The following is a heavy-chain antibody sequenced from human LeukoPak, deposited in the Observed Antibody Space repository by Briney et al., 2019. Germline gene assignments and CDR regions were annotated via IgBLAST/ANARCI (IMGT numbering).Heavy chain of an antibody. Sequence: GGSLRLSCAASGFTFSSYGMHWVRQAPGKGLEWVAFIRYDGSNKYYADSVKGRFTISRDNAKNSLYLQMNSLRAEDTAVYYCARVTLFVNYYDSSGVNGWFDPWGQGTLVTVSS. CDR3: ARVTLFVNYYDSSGVNGWFDP. CDR2: IRYDGSNK. V-gene: IGHV3-30*02. CDR1: GFTFSSYG. D-gene: IGHD3-22*01. J-gene: IGHJ5*02.